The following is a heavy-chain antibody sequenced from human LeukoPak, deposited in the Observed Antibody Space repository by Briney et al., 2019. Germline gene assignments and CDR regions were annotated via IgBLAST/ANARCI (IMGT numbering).Heavy chain of an antibody. J-gene: IGHJ4*02. CDR1: GFTFSSYS. D-gene: IGHD6-6*01. V-gene: IGHV3-48*04. CDR2: ISSSSSTI. CDR3: ARGGGSSRQYYFDY. Sequence: GGSLRLSCAASGFTFSSYSMNWVRQAPGKGLEWVSYISSSSSTIYYADSVKGRFTISRDNAKNSLYLQMNSLRAEDTAVYYCARGGGSSRQYYFDYWGQGTLVTVSS.